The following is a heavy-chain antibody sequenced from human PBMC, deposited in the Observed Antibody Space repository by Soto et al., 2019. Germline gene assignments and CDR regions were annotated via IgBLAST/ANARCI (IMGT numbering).Heavy chain of an antibody. J-gene: IGHJ4*02. V-gene: IGHV4-59*12. CDR2: IYYSGKT. CDR3: ARESEDLTSNFDY. Sequence: SAPLSLTFIFSGDSMTNDYWTWVRRPPGKGLEWIGYIYYSGKTDYNPSLQSRVSISIDTSRKQFSLNLSAEDTAVYYCARESEDLTSNFDYWGQGTLVTVSS. CDR1: GDSMTNDY.